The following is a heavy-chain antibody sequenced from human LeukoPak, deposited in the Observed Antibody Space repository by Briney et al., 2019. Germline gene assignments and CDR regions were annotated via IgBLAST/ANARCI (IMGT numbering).Heavy chain of an antibody. CDR1: GFTFSSYA. CDR3: STRLVPYYYYYYGMDV. CDR2: ISGSGGST. J-gene: IGHJ6*02. V-gene: IGHV3-23*01. D-gene: IGHD6-19*01. Sequence: GGSLRLSCAASGFTFSSYAMSWVRQAPGKGLEWVSAISGSGGSTYYADSVKGRFTISRDNSKNTLYLQMNSLRAEDTAVYYCSTRLVPYYYYYYGMDVWGQGTTVTVSS.